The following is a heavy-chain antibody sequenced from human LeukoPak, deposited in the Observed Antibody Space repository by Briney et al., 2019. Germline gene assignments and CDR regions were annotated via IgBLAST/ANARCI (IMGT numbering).Heavy chain of an antibody. CDR1: GFTFSRNA. V-gene: IGHV3-23*01. Sequence: PGGSLRLSCAASGFTFSRNAMNWVRQAPGKGLEWVSAISGSGGSTYYADSVKGRFTISRDNSKNTLYLQMNSLRAEDTAVYYCAKASDYYGSGSSYYWGQGTLVTVSS. D-gene: IGHD3-10*01. J-gene: IGHJ4*02. CDR3: AKASDYYGSGSSYY. CDR2: ISGSGGST.